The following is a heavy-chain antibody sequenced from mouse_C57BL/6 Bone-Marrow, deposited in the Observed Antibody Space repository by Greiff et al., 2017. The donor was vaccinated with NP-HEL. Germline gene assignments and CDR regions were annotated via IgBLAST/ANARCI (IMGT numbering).Heavy chain of an antibody. J-gene: IGHJ1*03. D-gene: IGHD2-5*01. CDR3: ARYYSNYGWYFDV. CDR2: INSDGGST. V-gene: IGHV5-2*01. Sequence: DVMLVESGGGLVQPGESLKLSCESNEYEIPSHDMSWVRKTPEKRLELVAAINSDGGSTYYPDTMERRFIISRDNTKKTLYLQMSSLRSEDTALYYCARYYSNYGWYFDVWGTGTTVTVSS. CDR1: EYEIPSHD.